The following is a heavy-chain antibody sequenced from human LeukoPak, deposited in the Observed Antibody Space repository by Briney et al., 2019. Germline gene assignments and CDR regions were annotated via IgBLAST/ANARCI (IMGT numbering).Heavy chain of an antibody. Sequence: ASETLSLTCTVSGGSISSYYWSWIRQPPGKVLEWIGSIFQSGSTYFNPSLKSRLTISLDRSKNQFSLRLSSVTAADSALYYCARAVVVVPSSIYYFDYWGQGTLVTVSS. CDR3: ARAVVVVPSSIYYFDY. J-gene: IGHJ4*02. CDR2: IFQSGST. CDR1: GGSISSYY. V-gene: IGHV4-59*12. D-gene: IGHD2-2*01.